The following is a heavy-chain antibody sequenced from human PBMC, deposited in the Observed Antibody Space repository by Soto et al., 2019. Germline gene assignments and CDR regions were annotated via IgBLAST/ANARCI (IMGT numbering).Heavy chain of an antibody. CDR3: ARDIGAVGVVVAATPGWFDP. CDR1: GGSISSYY. Sequence: SETLSLTCTVSGGSISSYYWSWIRQPPGKGLEWIGYIYYSGSTNYNPSLKSRVTISVDTSKNQFSLKLSSVTAADTAVYYCARDIGAVGVVVAATPGWFDPWGQGTLVTVSS. D-gene: IGHD2-15*01. J-gene: IGHJ5*02. CDR2: IYYSGST. V-gene: IGHV4-59*01.